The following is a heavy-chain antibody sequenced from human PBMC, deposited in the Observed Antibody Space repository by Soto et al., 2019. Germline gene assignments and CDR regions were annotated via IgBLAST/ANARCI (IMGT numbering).Heavy chain of an antibody. D-gene: IGHD3-9*01. V-gene: IGHV3-23*01. J-gene: IGHJ6*02. CDR1: GFTFSSYA. CDR3: AKLNYDILAGYTDV. Sequence: PGGSLRLSCAASGFTFSSYAMSWVRQAPGKGLEWVSGISGSGGSTYYADSVKGRFTISRDNSKNTLYLQMNSLRAEDTAVYYCAKLNYDILAGYTDVWGQGTTVTVPS. CDR2: ISGSGGST.